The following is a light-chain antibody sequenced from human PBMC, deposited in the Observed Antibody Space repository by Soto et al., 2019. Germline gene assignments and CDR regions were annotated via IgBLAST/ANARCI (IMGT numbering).Light chain of an antibody. J-gene: IGKJ4*01. CDR2: LTS. CDR1: QSAHKN. CDR3: QQYKWWPLT. V-gene: IGKV3-15*01. Sequence: EIVMTQSPATLSVSPGERATLSCRASQSAHKNLAWYQQKPGQAPRLLIYLTSTRATGVPARFSGSGSGTDFTLTISSLQSEDFAFYYCQQYKWWPLTFGGGTKVEIK.